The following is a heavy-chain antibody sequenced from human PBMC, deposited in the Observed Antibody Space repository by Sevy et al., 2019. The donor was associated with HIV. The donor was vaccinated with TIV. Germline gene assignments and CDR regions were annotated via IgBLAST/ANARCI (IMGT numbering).Heavy chain of an antibody. CDR1: GFTFRSYP. D-gene: IGHD3-22*01. CDR2: ISYDGSNK. CDR3: GRDREMGNYYDSSGSIDY. V-gene: IGHV3-30*04. Sequence: GGPLRLSCAASGFTFRSYPMHWVRQAPGKGLEWVAVISYDGSNKYYAVSVKGLLTISRDNSKNTLYVQMNSVRAEDTAVFYCGRDREMGNYYDSSGSIDYWGQGTLVTVSS. J-gene: IGHJ4*02.